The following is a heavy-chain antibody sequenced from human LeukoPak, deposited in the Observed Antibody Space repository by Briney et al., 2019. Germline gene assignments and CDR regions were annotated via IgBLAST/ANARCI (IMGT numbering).Heavy chain of an antibody. Sequence: SETLSLTCTVSGGSISSGGYYWSWIRQHPGKGLEWIGYIYYSGSTYYNPSLKSRVTISVDTSKNQFSLKLSSVTAADTAVYYCARRGMATINNHYYYHMDVWGKGTTVTVSS. J-gene: IGHJ6*03. CDR1: GGSISSGGYY. D-gene: IGHD5-24*01. V-gene: IGHV4-31*03. CDR3: ARRGMATINNHYYYHMDV. CDR2: IYYSGST.